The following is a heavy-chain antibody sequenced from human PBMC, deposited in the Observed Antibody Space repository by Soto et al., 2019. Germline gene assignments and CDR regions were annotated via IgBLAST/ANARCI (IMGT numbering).Heavy chain of an antibody. Sequence: GGSLRLSCAASGFTFRSYWMNLVRQAPGRGLEWVANIKGDGSEKTYVDSVKGRFTISRDNAKNSLELQMSSLRAGYTAVYYCARGPIEYWAQGTMVTVSS. J-gene: IGHJ4*02. CDR2: IKGDGSEK. CDR3: ARGPIEY. V-gene: IGHV3-7*03. CDR1: GFTFRSYW.